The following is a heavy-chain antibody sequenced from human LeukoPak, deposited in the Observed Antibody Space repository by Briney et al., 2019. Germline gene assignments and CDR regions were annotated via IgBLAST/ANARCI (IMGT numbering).Heavy chain of an antibody. D-gene: IGHD3-9*01. Sequence: GSLRLSCAASGFTFDDYGMSWVRQAPGKGLEWVSGINWNGGSTGYADSVKGRFTISRDNAKNSLYLQMNSLRAEDTALYYCARFNYDILTGYYFYYFDYWGQGTLVTVSS. J-gene: IGHJ4*02. V-gene: IGHV3-20*04. CDR1: GFTFDDYG. CDR2: INWNGGST. CDR3: ARFNYDILTGYYFYYFDY.